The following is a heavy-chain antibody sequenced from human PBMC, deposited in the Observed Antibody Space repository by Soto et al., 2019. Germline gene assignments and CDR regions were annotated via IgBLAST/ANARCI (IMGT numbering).Heavy chain of an antibody. J-gene: IGHJ3*02. CDR1: SGSISSSNW. D-gene: IGHD7-27*01. CDR2: IYHSGST. Sequence: QVQLQESGPGLVKPSGTLSLTCAVSSGSISSSNWWSWVRQPPGKGLEWIGEIYHSGSTNYNPSLRSRVAIAVDKCTNRFALKLSSVTAADTVVYYWARDGDGDYPHAFDIWGQGTMVTVSS. CDR3: ARDGDGDYPHAFDI. V-gene: IGHV4-4*02.